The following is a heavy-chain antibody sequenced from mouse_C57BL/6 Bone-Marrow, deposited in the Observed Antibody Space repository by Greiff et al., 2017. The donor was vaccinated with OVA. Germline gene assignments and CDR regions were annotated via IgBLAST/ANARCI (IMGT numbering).Heavy chain of an antibody. J-gene: IGHJ2*01. CDR3: ARGLGVPFDY. Sequence: EVQVVESGGGLVKPGGSLKLSCAASGFTFSDYGMHWVRQAPEKGLAWVAYISSGRSTIYYADTVKGRFTISSDNAKNPLFLQMTSLWSEDTAMYYCARGLGVPFDYWGQGTTLTCSA. V-gene: IGHV5-17*01. D-gene: IGHD3-2*02. CDR1: GFTFSDYG. CDR2: ISSGRSTI.